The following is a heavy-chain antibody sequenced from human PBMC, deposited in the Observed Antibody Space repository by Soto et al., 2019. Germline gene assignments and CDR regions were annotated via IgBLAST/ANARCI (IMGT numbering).Heavy chain of an antibody. CDR1: GVSISGYY. D-gene: IGHD4-4*01. V-gene: IGHV4-59*01. Sequence: PSETLSLTCTVSGVSISGYYWSWIRQSPGRGLEWIGYISFSGSTNYNPSLKGRVTISLDTSKNQFPLKLSSVTAADTAMYYCARGRGNGIPGAFDVWGPGATVTVSS. J-gene: IGHJ3*01. CDR2: ISFSGST. CDR3: ARGRGNGIPGAFDV.